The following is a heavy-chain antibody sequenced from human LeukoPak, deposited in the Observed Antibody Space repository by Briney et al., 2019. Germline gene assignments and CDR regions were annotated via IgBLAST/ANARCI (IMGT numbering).Heavy chain of an antibody. CDR3: ARDWAESAYYLDH. CDR2: ISYDGSKK. J-gene: IGHJ4*02. CDR1: GFTFSSHA. V-gene: IGHV3-30*04. D-gene: IGHD3-16*01. Sequence: GGSLRLSCAASGFTFSSHAIHWVRQAPGRGLEWVAVISYDGSKKSYADSVKGRFSISRDNSKSTLYVQMNSLRAEDTAVYYCARDWAESAYYLDHWGQGTLVTVSS.